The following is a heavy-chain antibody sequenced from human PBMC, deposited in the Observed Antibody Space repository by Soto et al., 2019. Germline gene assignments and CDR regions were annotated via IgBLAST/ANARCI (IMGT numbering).Heavy chain of an antibody. D-gene: IGHD2-15*01. V-gene: IGHV1-69*06. CDR3: AREMASGYSPTWFDP. Sequence: QEHLVQSGAEVKKPGSSVKVSCRASGGIGSNYAISWVRQAPGQGLEWMGGIVPKFGTANYAQRFKGRVMISVDKSTNSVYMELTSLRSQDTAIYYCAREMASGYSPTWFDPWGQGTLVTVSS. CDR1: GGIGSNYA. CDR2: IVPKFGTA. J-gene: IGHJ5*02.